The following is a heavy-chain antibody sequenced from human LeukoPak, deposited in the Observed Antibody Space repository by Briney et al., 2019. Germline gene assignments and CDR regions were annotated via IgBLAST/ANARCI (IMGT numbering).Heavy chain of an antibody. CDR3: AKDLLPYCGGDCKTTVDY. CDR1: GFTFSSYA. J-gene: IGHJ4*02. V-gene: IGHV3-23*01. CDR2: ISGSGGST. D-gene: IGHD2-21*02. Sequence: GGSLRLSCAASGFTFSSYAMSWVRQAPGKGLEWVSAISGSGGSTYYADSVKGRFTISRDNSKNTLYLQMNSLRAEDTAVYYCAKDLLPYCGGDCKTTVDYWGQGTLVIVSS.